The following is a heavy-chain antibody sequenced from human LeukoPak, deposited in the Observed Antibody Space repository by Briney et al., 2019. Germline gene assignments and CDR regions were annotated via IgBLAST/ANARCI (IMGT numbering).Heavy chain of an antibody. D-gene: IGHD2-15*01. CDR2: TNLKDGGT. J-gene: IGHJ4*02. CDR1: GYTFTAYY. V-gene: IGHV1-2*02. Sequence: ASLKVSCVASGYTFTAYYTRSGPHTPEQGGECMLWTNLKDGGTNFTQEFQGRVTMTRDTSIRTAYMDLRRLRSDDTAVYYCARAFCSGGDCYQRPNFDLWGQGTLVTVSS. CDR3: ARAFCSGGDCYQRPNFDL.